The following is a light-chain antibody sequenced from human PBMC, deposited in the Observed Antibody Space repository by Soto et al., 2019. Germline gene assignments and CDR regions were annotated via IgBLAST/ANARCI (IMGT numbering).Light chain of an antibody. CDR3: QQYGSSPS. CDR1: QSVSSSY. Sequence: EIVLTQSPATLSLSPGERATLSCRASQSVSSSYLAWYQQKPGQAPRLLIYGASSRATGIPDRFSGSGSGTDFTLTISRLEPEDFAVYYCQQYGSSPSFGGGTKVDI. V-gene: IGKV3-20*01. J-gene: IGKJ4*01. CDR2: GAS.